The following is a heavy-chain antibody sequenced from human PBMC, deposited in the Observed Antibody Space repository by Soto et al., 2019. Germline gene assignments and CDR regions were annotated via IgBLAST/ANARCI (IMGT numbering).Heavy chain of an antibody. Sequence: ASVKVSCKASGGTFSSYAISWVRQSPGQGLEWMGGIIPIFGTANYAQKFQGRVTITADESTSTAYMELSSLRSEDTAVYYCARGAIAVAGGYYGMDVWGQGTTVTVSS. CDR1: GGTFSSYA. V-gene: IGHV1-69*13. CDR3: ARGAIAVAGGYYGMDV. D-gene: IGHD6-19*01. CDR2: IIPIFGTA. J-gene: IGHJ6*02.